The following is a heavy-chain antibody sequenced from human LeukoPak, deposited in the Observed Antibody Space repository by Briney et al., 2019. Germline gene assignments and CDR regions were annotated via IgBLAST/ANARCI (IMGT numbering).Heavy chain of an antibody. D-gene: IGHD5-24*01. J-gene: IGHJ4*02. CDR3: AREEERATITPGAYYFDY. V-gene: IGHV1-69*04. CDR2: IIPILGIA. Sequence: AASVKLSCTASGGTFSSYTISWVRQAPGQGLEWMGRIIPILGIANYAQKFPGRVTITADKSTSTAYMELSSLKSEDTAVYYCAREEERATITPGAYYFDYWGQGTLVTVSS. CDR1: GGTFSSYT.